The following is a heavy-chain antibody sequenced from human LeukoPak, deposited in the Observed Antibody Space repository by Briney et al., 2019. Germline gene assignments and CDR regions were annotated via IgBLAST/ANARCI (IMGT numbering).Heavy chain of an antibody. CDR3: AGYSGSKDPRGNAFDI. Sequence: PGGSLRLSCAASGFTVSSNYMSWVRQAPGKGLEWVSVIYSGGSTYYADSVKGRFTISRDNSKNTLYLQMNSLRAEDTAVYYCAGYSGSKDPRGNAFDIWGQGTMVTVSS. V-gene: IGHV3-66*01. CDR1: GFTVSSNY. D-gene: IGHD5-12*01. CDR2: IYSGGST. J-gene: IGHJ3*02.